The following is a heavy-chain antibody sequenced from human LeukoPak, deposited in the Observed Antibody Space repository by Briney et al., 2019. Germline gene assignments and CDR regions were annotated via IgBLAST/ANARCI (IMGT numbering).Heavy chain of an antibody. Sequence: ASVKVSXKASGYTFTGYYMHWMRQAPGQGLEWMGWINPNSGGTNYAQKFQGRVTMTRDTSISTAYMELSRLRSDDTAVYYCARQNDDDFWSGMYYFDYWGQGTLVTVSS. CDR3: ARQNDDDFWSGMYYFDY. CDR2: INPNSGGT. CDR1: GYTFTGYY. D-gene: IGHD3-3*01. J-gene: IGHJ4*02. V-gene: IGHV1-2*02.